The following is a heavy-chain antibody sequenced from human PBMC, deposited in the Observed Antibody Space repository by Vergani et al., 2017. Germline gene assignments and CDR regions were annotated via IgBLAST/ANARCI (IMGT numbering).Heavy chain of an antibody. CDR2: IRYDGSNK. D-gene: IGHD1-26*01. J-gene: IGHJ6*03. CDR3: AKDPRYRPTTNYYYMDV. CDR1: GYSFTSYW. Sequence: VQLVQSGAEVKKPGESLKISCKGSGYSFTSYWIGWVRQAPGKGLEWVAFIRYDGSNKYYADSVKGRFTISRDNSKNTLYLQMNSLRAEDTAVYYCAKDPRYRPTTNYYYMDVWGKGTTVTVSS. V-gene: IGHV3-30*02.